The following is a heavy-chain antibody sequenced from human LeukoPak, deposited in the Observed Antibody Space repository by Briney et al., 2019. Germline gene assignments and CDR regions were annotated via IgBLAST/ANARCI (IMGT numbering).Heavy chain of an antibody. CDR2: ISSSGSTI. Sequence: GGSLRLSCAASGFTFSSYEMNWVRQAPGKGLEWVSYISSSGSTIYYADSVKGRFTISRDNAKNSLYLQMNSLRAEDTAVYYCARDPKISSSSDYWGQGTLVTVPS. D-gene: IGHD6-6*01. CDR1: GFTFSSYE. V-gene: IGHV3-48*03. J-gene: IGHJ4*02. CDR3: ARDPKISSSSDY.